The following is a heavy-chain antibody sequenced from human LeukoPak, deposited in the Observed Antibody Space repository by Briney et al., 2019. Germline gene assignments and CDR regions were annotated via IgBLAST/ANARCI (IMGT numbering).Heavy chain of an antibody. CDR2: INHSGST. J-gene: IGHJ5*02. CDR1: GGAFSGYY. D-gene: IGHD3-3*01. CDR3: ARGPAVLRFLEWLFRPFDP. Sequence: SETLSLTCAVYGGAFSGYYWSWIRQPPGKGLGWIGEINHSGSTNYNPSLKSRVTISVDTSKNQFSLKLSSVTAADTAVYYCARGPAVLRFLEWLFRPFDPWGQGTLVTVSS. V-gene: IGHV4-34*01.